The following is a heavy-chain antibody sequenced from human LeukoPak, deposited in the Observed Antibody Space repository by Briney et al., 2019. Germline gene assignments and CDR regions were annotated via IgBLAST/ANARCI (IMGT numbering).Heavy chain of an antibody. Sequence: SGPTLVKPTQTLTLTCTFSGFSLSTSGMCVSWIRQPPGKALEWLARIDWDDDKYYSTSLKTRLTISKDTSKNQVVLTMTNMDPVDTATCYCARMTSGSYGKRGFDPWGQGTLVTVSS. V-gene: IGHV2-70*11. CDR1: GFSLSTSGMC. CDR2: IDWDDDK. CDR3: ARMTSGSYGKRGFDP. J-gene: IGHJ5*02. D-gene: IGHD3-10*01.